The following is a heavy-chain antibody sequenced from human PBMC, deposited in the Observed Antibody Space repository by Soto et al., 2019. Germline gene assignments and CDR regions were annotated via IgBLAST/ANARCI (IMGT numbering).Heavy chain of an antibody. V-gene: IGHV3-72*01. J-gene: IGHJ4*02. CDR3: VMWIRGVINY. Sequence: EVQLLESGGGLVKPGGSLRLTCATSGFTFSDHYIEWVRQAPGKGLEWLGRSKNRAFSYTTEYAASVQGRFTISRDDSKSSLYLQMSSLKTDDTAVYYCVMWIRGVINYWGEGSLVTVSS. D-gene: IGHD3-10*01. CDR1: GFTFSDHY. CDR2: SKNRAFSYTT.